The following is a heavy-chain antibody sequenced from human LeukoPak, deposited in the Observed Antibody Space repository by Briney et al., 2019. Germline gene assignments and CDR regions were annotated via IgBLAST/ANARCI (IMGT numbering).Heavy chain of an antibody. D-gene: IGHD2-2*01. J-gene: IGHJ4*02. CDR1: GYTFTRYG. V-gene: IGHV1-18*01. Sequence: ASVKVSCKDSGYTFTRYGISWVRQAPGEGGEWMGWIRAYNGNTNYAQKLQDTVTITTDTSTSTAYMELRSLRSDDTAVYYCARVTPERLAHIVVVPAAIDYWGQGTLVTVSS. CDR2: IRAYNGNT. CDR3: ARVTPERLAHIVVVPAAIDY.